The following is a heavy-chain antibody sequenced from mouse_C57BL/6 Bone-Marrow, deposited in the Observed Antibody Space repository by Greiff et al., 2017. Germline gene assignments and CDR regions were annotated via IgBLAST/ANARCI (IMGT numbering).Heavy chain of an antibody. CDR1: GFTFSSYA. Sequence: EVHLVESGGGLVKPGGSLKLSCAASGFTFSSYAMSWVRQTPEKRLEWVATISDGGSYTYYPDNVKGRFTISRDNAKNNLYLQMSHLKSEDTAMYYCAREERAYYSRFAYWGQGTLVTVSA. J-gene: IGHJ3*01. CDR3: AREERAYYSRFAY. V-gene: IGHV5-4*01. D-gene: IGHD2-5*01. CDR2: ISDGGSYT.